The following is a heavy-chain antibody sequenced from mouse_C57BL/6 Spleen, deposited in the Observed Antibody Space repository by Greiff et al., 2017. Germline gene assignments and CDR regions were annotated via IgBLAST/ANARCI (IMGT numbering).Heavy chain of an antibody. V-gene: IGHV5-12*01. CDR2: ISNGGGST. CDR3: ARHNDGYYDAMDY. D-gene: IGHD2-3*01. CDR1: GFTFSDYY. J-gene: IGHJ4*01. Sequence: EVQRVESGGGLVQPGGSLKLSCAASGFTFSDYYMYWVRQTPEKRLEWVAYISNGGGSTYYPDTVKGRFTISRDNAKNTLYLQMSRLKSEDTAMYYCARHNDGYYDAMDYWGQGTSVTVSS.